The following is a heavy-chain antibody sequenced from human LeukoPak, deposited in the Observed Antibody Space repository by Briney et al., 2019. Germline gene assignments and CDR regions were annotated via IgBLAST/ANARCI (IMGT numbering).Heavy chain of an antibody. CDR1: GFTFSSRW. CDR2: INGDGSRI. J-gene: IGHJ4*01. D-gene: IGHD3-16*01. Sequence: GGSLRLSCVASGFTFSSRWMHWVRQVPGKGLMWVSRINGDGSRIHYGDSVKGRFTISRDNAKNTLYLQMTSLRGDDTAIYFCARDALGGRTKFDSWGHGSLVTVSS. V-gene: IGHV3-74*01. CDR3: ARDALGGRTKFDS.